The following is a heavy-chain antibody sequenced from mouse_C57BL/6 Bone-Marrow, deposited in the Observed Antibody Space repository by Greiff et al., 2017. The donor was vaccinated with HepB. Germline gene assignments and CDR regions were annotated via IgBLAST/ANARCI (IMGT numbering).Heavy chain of an antibody. V-gene: IGHV6-6*01. CDR1: GFTFSDAW. J-gene: IGHJ1*03. D-gene: IGHD1-1*01. CDR3: TRIYGSSYPSYWYFDV. CDR2: IRNKANNHAT. Sequence: EVKLQESGGGLVQPGGSMKLSCAASGFTFSDAWMDWVRQSPEKGLEWVAEIRNKANNHATYYAESVKGRFTISRDDSKSSVYLQMNSLRAEDTGIYYCTRIYGSSYPSYWYFDVWGTGTTVTVSS.